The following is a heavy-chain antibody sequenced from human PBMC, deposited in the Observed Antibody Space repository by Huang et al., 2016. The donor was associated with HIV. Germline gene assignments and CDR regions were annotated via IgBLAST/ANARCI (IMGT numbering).Heavy chain of an antibody. D-gene: IGHD2-15*01. CDR1: GYKFTSYW. Sequence: EVQLVQSGAEVKKPGESLTISCKGSGYKFTSYWIAWVRQMPGKGLERMGIIYPGDSDTRDTPSFQGQVTISADKSINTAYLQWSSLKTSDAAMYFCARQRASGSTYVDSWGQGTLLTVYS. J-gene: IGHJ4*02. CDR3: ARQRASGSTYVDS. CDR2: IYPGDSDT. V-gene: IGHV5-51*01.